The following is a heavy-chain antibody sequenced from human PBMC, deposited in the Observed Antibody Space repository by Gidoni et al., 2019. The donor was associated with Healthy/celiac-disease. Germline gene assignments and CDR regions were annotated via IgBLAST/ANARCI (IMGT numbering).Heavy chain of an antibody. CDR2: IYYSGST. CDR3: ARHFRPRWKNAGIAVAGPFDY. V-gene: IGHV4-39*01. CDR1: GGSISSSSYY. D-gene: IGHD6-19*01. Sequence: QLQLQESGPGLVKPSETLSLTCTVSGGSISSSSYYWCWIRQPPGKGLEWIGSIYYSGSTYYNPSLKSRVTISVDTAKNQFSLKLSSVTAADTAVYYCARHFRPRWKNAGIAVAGPFDYWGQGTLVTVSS. J-gene: IGHJ4*02.